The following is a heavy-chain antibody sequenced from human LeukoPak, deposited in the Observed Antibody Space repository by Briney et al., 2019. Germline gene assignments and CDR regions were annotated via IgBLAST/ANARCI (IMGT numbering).Heavy chain of an antibody. CDR1: GYTLTELS. V-gene: IGHV1-24*01. CDR3: ATGAVAGGPGYFDY. D-gene: IGHD6-19*01. Sequence: ASVKVSCKVSGYTLTELSMHWVRQAPGKGLGWMGGFDPEDGETIYAQKFQGRVTMTEDTSTDTAYMELSSLRSEGTAVYYYATGAVAGGPGYFDYWGQGTLVTVSS. J-gene: IGHJ4*02. CDR2: FDPEDGET.